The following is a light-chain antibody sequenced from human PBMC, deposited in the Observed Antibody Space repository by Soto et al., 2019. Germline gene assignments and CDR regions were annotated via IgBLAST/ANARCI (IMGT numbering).Light chain of an antibody. CDR3: SSYTRSSALV. CDR1: SSDVGGYNY. V-gene: IGLV2-14*03. Sequence: QSALTQPASVSGSPGQSITISCTGTSSDVGGYNYVSWYQHHPGKAPKLMIYDVTTRPSGVSNRFSGSKSGNTASLTISGLQAEDEADYNCSSYTRSSALVFGTGTKRTVL. J-gene: IGLJ1*01. CDR2: DVT.